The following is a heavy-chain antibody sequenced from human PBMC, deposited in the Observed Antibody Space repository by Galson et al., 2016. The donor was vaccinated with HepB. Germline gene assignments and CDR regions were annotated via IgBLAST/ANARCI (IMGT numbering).Heavy chain of an antibody. V-gene: IGHV3-30-3*01. J-gene: IGHJ6*02. Sequence: SLRLSCAASGFTFRSYAMHWVRQAPGKGLEWVAVVSYDGSVKYFADSVKGRFTISRDNPKNRLYLQMNRLRAEDTAVYYCARAGIDDYYGSGGAYYYYGMDVWGQGTTVTVSS. D-gene: IGHD3-10*01. CDR1: GFTFRSYA. CDR2: VSYDGSVK. CDR3: ARAGIDDYYGSGGAYYYYGMDV.